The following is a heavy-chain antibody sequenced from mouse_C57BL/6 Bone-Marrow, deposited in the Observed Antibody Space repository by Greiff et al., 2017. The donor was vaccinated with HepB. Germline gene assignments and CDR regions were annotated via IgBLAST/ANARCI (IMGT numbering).Heavy chain of an antibody. CDR3: AIYYYGSSSWFAY. Sequence: EVQLQQSGPELVKPGASVKISCKASGYTFTDYYMNWVKQSHGKSLEWIGDINPNNGGTSYNQKFKGKATLTVDKSSSTAYMELRSLTSEDSAVYYCAIYYYGSSSWFAYWGQGTLVTVSA. CDR1: GYTFTDYY. J-gene: IGHJ3*01. D-gene: IGHD1-1*01. V-gene: IGHV1-26*01. CDR2: INPNNGGT.